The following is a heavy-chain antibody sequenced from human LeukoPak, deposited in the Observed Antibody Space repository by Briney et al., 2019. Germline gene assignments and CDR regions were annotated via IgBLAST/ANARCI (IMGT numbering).Heavy chain of an antibody. CDR1: GFTFSSYS. CDR3: TIDSNSGWTGY. CDR2: IRTKSEGTI. V-gene: IGHV3-15*01. Sequence: GGSLRLSCAASGFTFSSYSMNWVRQAPGKGPEWVGRIRTKSEGTIEYAAPVKGRFTISRDDSKNTLYLQMNSLESEDTAVYYCTIDSNSGWTGYWGQGTLVTVSS. D-gene: IGHD6-19*01. J-gene: IGHJ4*02.